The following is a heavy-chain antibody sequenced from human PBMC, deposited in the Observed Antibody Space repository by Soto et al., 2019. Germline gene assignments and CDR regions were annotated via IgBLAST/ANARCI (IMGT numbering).Heavy chain of an antibody. CDR2: IYYSGST. J-gene: IGHJ6*02. V-gene: IGHV4-31*03. Sequence: SETLSLTCTVSGGSISSGGYYWSWIRQHPGKGLEWIGYIYYSGSTYYNPSLKSRVTISVDTSKNQFSLKLSSVTAADTAVYYCARVRRARGYDYILTSYYYGMDVWGQGTTVTVSS. CDR1: GGSISSGGYY. CDR3: ARVRRARGYDYILTSYYYGMDV. D-gene: IGHD5-12*01.